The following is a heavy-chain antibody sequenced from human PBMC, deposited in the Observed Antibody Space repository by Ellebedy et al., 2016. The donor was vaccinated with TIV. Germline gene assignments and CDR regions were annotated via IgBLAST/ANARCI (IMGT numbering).Heavy chain of an antibody. D-gene: IGHD3-22*01. J-gene: IGHJ2*01. Sequence: GESLKISCAASGFTFSSYWMHWVRQAPGKGLEWVAVISYDGSNKYYADSVKGRFTISRDNSKNTLYLQMNSLRAEDTAVYYCARVPVRITMIVVAHFDLWGRGTLVTVSS. CDR1: GFTFSSYW. CDR3: ARVPVRITMIVVAHFDL. CDR2: ISYDGSNK. V-gene: IGHV3-30*03.